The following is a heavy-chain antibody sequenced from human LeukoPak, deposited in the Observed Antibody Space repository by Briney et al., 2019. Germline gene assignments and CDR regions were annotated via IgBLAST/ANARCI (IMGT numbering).Heavy chain of an antibody. V-gene: IGHV4-59*11. Sequence: KPSVTLSLTCTVSGGSISSHYWSWIRQPPGKGLEWIAYLFDSVNTKDNPSLQSRLTLSADTSKNQFSLRLSSVTAADTAVYYCATIKRGSIFGYFDFWGQGIKVTVSS. D-gene: IGHD5-18*01. CDR1: GGSISSHY. CDR3: ATIKRGSIFGYFDF. CDR2: LFDSVNT. J-gene: IGHJ4*02.